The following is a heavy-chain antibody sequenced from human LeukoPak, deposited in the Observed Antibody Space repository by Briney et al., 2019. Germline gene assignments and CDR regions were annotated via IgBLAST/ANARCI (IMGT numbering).Heavy chain of an antibody. CDR1: GGSIISSSYN. Sequence: SETLSLTCTVSGGSIISSSYNWGWIRQPPGKGLEWIGSIYYSGRTNYNPSLSSRLTISVDTSKNHFPLRLRSVTAADTAVYYCARLPTGFPNWFDPWGPGALVTVSA. J-gene: IGHJ5*02. V-gene: IGHV4-39*02. CDR3: ARLPTGFPNWFDP. CDR2: IYYSGRT. D-gene: IGHD4-17*01.